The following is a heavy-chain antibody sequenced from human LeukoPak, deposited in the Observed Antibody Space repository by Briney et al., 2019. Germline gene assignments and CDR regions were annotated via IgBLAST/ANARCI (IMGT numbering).Heavy chain of an antibody. CDR3: ATFRRYYYYMDV. CDR2: ISAYNGNT. D-gene: IGHD2/OR15-2a*01. CDR1: GYTFTSYG. J-gene: IGHJ6*03. V-gene: IGHV1-18*01. Sequence: ASVKVSCKASGYTFTSYGISWVRQAPGQGLEWMGWISAYNGNTNYAQKLQGRVTMTTDTSTSTAYMELRSLRSDDTAVYYCATFRRYYYYMDVWGKGTTVTISS.